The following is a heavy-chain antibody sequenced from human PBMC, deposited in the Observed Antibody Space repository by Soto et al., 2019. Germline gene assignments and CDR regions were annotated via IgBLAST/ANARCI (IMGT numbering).Heavy chain of an antibody. CDR3: ARERNGESKSLLDL. CDR1: GGSSSSYY. V-gene: IGHV4-59*01. D-gene: IGHD3-10*01. CDR2: IYYSGST. Sequence: SETLSLTCTVSGGSSSSYYWSWIRHRPGKGLEWIGYIYYSGSTNYNPSLKSRVTISVDTSKNQFSRKLSSVTAADTAVYYCARERNGESKSLLDLWAQGTLVTVSS. J-gene: IGHJ5*02.